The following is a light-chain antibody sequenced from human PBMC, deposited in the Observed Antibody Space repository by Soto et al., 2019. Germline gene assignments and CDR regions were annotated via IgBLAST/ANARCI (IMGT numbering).Light chain of an antibody. CDR2: AAS. CDR1: QGISSY. CDR3: QQYNSYLWT. Sequence: AIRRTRSPSGLCVSTGDRGTITCRASQGISSYLAWYQQKPGKAPKLLIYAASTLQSGVPSRFSGSGSGTDFTLTISCLQSEDFATYCCQQYNSYLWTFGQGTKVDIK. J-gene: IGKJ1*01. V-gene: IGKV1-8*01.